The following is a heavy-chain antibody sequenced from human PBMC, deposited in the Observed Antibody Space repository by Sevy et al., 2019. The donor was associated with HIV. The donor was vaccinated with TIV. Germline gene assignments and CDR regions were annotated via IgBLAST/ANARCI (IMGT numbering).Heavy chain of an antibody. Sequence: GGSLRLSCAASGFTFSNYAVTWVRQAPGKGFEWVSSITASGASTYYADSVKGRFSISRDNSKNTLSLQMNSLRAEDTALYYCTKGNDAYYYDYWGQGALVTVSS. CDR3: TKGNDAYYYDY. D-gene: IGHD3-22*01. CDR2: ITASGAST. J-gene: IGHJ4*02. CDR1: GFTFSNYA. V-gene: IGHV3-23*01.